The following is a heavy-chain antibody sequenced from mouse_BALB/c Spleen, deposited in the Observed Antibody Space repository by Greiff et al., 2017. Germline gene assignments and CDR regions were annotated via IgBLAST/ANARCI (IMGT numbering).Heavy chain of an antibody. CDR3: AREPYYGYYFDY. V-gene: IGHV5-6-3*01. J-gene: IGHJ2*01. Sequence: EVNLVESGGGLVQPGGSLKLSCAASGFTFSSYGMSWVRQTPDKRLELVATINSNGGSTYYPDSVKGRFTISRDNAKNTLYLQMSSLKSEDTAMYYCAREPYYGYYFDYWGQGTTLTVSA. CDR2: INSNGGST. D-gene: IGHD1-2*01. CDR1: GFTFSSYG.